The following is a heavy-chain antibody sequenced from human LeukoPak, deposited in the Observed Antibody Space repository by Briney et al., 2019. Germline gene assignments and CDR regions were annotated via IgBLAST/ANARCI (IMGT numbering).Heavy chain of an antibody. CDR2: INPSGGST. D-gene: IGHD3-10*01. CDR1: GYTLTSYS. J-gene: IGHJ4*02. Sequence: GASVKVSCKSSGYTLTSYSMHWVRQAPGQGLEWMGIINPSGGSTSYAQKFQGRVTMTRDTSTSTVYMELSSLRSEDTAVYHCARCSYDGAGSYYDYWGQGTLVTVSS. CDR3: ARCSYDGAGSYYDY. V-gene: IGHV1-46*01.